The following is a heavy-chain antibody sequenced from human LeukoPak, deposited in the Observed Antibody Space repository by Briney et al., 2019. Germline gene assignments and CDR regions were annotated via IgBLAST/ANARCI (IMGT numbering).Heavy chain of an antibody. CDR1: GFSFSSYN. J-gene: IGHJ4*02. CDR3: ASNKLRYFDWLERGVFDY. V-gene: IGHV3-21*01. D-gene: IGHD3-9*01. CDR2: ISSSSYI. Sequence: GGSLRLSCAASGFSFSSYNMNWVRQALGKGLEWVSFISSSSYIYYVDSVKGRFTISRDNAKNSLYLQMNSLRAEDTAVYYCASNKLRYFDWLERGVFDYWGQGTLVTVSS.